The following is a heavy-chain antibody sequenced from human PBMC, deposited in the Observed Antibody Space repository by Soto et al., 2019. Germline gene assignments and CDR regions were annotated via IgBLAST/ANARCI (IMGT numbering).Heavy chain of an antibody. CDR3: ARERIPRPRASY. D-gene: IGHD2-2*02. Sequence: SETLSLTCTVSGGSISSSNYYWGWIRQPPGKGLEWIGSVYYSGTTYYNPSLKSRVTMSVDTSKNQFSLKLSSVTAADTAVYYCARERIPRPRASYWGPGTLVTLFS. V-gene: IGHV4-39*07. CDR1: GGSISSSNYY. CDR2: VYYSGTT. J-gene: IGHJ4*02.